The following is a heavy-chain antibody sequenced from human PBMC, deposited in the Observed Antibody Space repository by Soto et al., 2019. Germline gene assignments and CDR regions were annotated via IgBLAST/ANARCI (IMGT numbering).Heavy chain of an antibody. CDR2: ISTSGSTI. J-gene: IGHJ4*01. V-gene: IGHV3-48*03. CDR3: ARDSYSYGCPFDY. CDR1: GFIFSSYE. D-gene: IGHD5-18*01. Sequence: PGGSLRLFCAASGFIFSSYEMNWVRQAPGKGLEWVSYISTSGSTIYYAGSVKGRFTISRDNAKNSLYLQMNSLRAGDTAVYYCARDSYSYGCPFDYWGDGTLVTVP.